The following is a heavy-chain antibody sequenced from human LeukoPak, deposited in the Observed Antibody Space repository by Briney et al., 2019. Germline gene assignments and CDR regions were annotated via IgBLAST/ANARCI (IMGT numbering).Heavy chain of an antibody. J-gene: IGHJ6*02. CDR2: ISYDGSNK. V-gene: IGHV3-30*18. CDR1: GFTFSSYG. CDR3: AKCIVVVPAALYYYYGMDV. Sequence: PGGSLRLSCAASGFTFSSYGMHWVRQAPGKGLEWVAVISYDGSNKYYADSVKGRFTISRDNSKNTLYLQMNSLRAEDTAVYYCAKCIVVVPAALYYYYGMDVWGQGTTVTVSS. D-gene: IGHD2-2*01.